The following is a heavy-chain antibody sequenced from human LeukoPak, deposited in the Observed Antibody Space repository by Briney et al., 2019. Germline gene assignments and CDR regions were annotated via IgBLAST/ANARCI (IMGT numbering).Heavy chain of an antibody. Sequence: SETLSLACSVSGGSISSSSYYWNWIRQPPGKGLEWVGSIYYSGTTYYNSSLKSRVTISEDTSKNRFSLMLTSVTAADTAVYYCARQVSDYFYYYIDVWGEGTTVIVSS. V-gene: IGHV4-39*01. CDR2: IYYSGTT. J-gene: IGHJ6*03. CDR3: ARQVSDYFYYYIDV. CDR1: GGSISSSSYY.